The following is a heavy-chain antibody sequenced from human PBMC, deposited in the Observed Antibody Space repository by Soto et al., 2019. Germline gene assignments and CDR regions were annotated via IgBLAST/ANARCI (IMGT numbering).Heavy chain of an antibody. D-gene: IGHD2-2*01. Sequence: PSETLSLTCTVSGGSISSYYWSWIRQPPGKGLEWIGYIYYSGSTNYNPSLKSRVTISVDTSKNQFSLKLSSVTAADTAMYYCARLSRSTSCYSVFCYMDVWGKGTTVTVSS. CDR2: IYYSGST. J-gene: IGHJ6*03. CDR3: ARLSRSTSCYSVFCYMDV. CDR1: GGSISSYY. V-gene: IGHV4-59*01.